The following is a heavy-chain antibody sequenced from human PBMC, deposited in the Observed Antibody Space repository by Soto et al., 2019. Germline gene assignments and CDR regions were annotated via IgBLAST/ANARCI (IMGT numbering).Heavy chain of an antibody. V-gene: IGHV1-8*01. CDR1: GYTFTSYD. J-gene: IGHJ6*04. CDR2: MNPNSGNT. CDR3: ARGYLWGIVVVPAPLDC. D-gene: IGHD2-2*01. Sequence: ASVKVSCKASGYTFTSYDINWVRQATGQGLEWMGWMNPNSGNTGYAQKFQGRVTMTRNTSISTAYMELSSLRSEDTAVYYCARGYLWGIVVVPAPLDCRGKRTSVTVSS.